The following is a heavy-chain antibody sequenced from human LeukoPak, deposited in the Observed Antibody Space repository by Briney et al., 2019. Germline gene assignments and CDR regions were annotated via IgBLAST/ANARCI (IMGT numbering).Heavy chain of an antibody. CDR2: IYYSGST. Sequence: KPSETLSLTCTVSGGSISNYYWSWIRQPPGKGLEWIGYIYYSGSTNYNPSLKSRATISVDTSKNQFSLKLSSVTAADTAVYYCARGGYSYEARYYFDYWGQGTLVTVSS. D-gene: IGHD5-18*01. V-gene: IGHV4-59*01. CDR3: ARGGYSYEARYYFDY. CDR1: GGSISNYY. J-gene: IGHJ4*02.